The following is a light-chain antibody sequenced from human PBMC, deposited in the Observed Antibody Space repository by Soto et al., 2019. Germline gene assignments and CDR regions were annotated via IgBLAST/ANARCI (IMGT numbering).Light chain of an antibody. Sequence: DIQMTQSPSTLSASLGDGVTITCRASQSISNWLAWYQQKPGKAPKLLIYDASSLESVVQSRFSGSGSGTEFTLTIKSLQPDDFATYYCKQYNRYWTFGQGTKVDIK. CDR2: DAS. V-gene: IGKV1-5*01. CDR1: QSISNW. CDR3: KQYNRYWT. J-gene: IGKJ1*01.